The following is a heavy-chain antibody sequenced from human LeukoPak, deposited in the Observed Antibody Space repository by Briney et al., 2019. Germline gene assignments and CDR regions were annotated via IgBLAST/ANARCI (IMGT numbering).Heavy chain of an antibody. D-gene: IGHD2-21*02. Sequence: PGGSLRLSCSASGFTFSTYWMSWVRQAPGKGLEWVSSFGTRSTSIYHAGSVKGRFAISRDNAKNSLYLQMNSLRVEDTAFDYCAEEAAWGGYCYLFDHLGQGTLVTVSS. CDR1: GFTFSTYW. J-gene: IGHJ4*02. CDR2: FGTRSTSI. V-gene: IGHV3-21*04. CDR3: AEEAAWGGYCYLFDH.